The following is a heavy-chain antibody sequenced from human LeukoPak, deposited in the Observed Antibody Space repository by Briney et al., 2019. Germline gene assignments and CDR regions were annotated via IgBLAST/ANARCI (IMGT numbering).Heavy chain of an antibody. CDR1: GGSISSGNYY. Sequence: SETLSLTCTVSGGSISSGNYYWSWIRQPAGTGLEWIGRIYATGSTNYNPSLKSRVTISVDTSKNQFSLKLSSVTAADTAVYYCARAVGSSESNWFDPWGQGTLATVSS. V-gene: IGHV4-61*02. CDR2: IYATGST. CDR3: ARAVGSSESNWFDP. J-gene: IGHJ5*02. D-gene: IGHD1-26*01.